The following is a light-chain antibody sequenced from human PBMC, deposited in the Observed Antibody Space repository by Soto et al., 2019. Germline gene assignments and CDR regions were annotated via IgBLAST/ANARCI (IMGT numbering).Light chain of an antibody. Sequence: KQSPGTLSLSTRERATLSCRASQSVSNNYLAWYQQKPGQAPRLLIYGASNRATGIPDRFSGSGSGTDFTLTIICLAPDGIRVYCSLPACLSSPFDQGTKLDNK. CDR3: LPACLSSP. CDR1: QSVSNNY. J-gene: IGKJ2*01. V-gene: IGKV3-20*01. CDR2: GAS.